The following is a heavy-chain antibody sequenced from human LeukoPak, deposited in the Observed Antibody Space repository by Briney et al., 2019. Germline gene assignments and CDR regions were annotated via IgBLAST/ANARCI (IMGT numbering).Heavy chain of an antibody. D-gene: IGHD3-9*01. CDR3: ARDYDWAFDF. CDR2: INHNGEAI. Sequence: GGSLRLSCAASGFPFSSHVLSWVRQAPGKGLEWIAYINHNGEAIYYPDFVKGRLIISRDNAKNSLFLQMNDLRDEDTAVYYCARDYDWAFDFWGQGTRVTVSS. J-gene: IGHJ4*02. V-gene: IGHV3-48*02. CDR1: GFPFSSHV.